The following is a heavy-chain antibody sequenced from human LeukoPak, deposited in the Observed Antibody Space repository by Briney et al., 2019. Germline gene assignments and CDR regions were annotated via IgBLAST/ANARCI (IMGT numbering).Heavy chain of an antibody. CDR3: ATYRQVLLPFES. Sequence: GGSLRLSCAASGFTFSSYEMNWVRQPPGKGLEWVSSIFPSGGEIHYADSVRGRFTISRDNSKSTLSLQMNSLRAEVTAIYYCATYRQVLLPFESWGQGTLVTVSS. V-gene: IGHV3-23*01. J-gene: IGHJ4*02. CDR2: IFPSGGEI. D-gene: IGHD2-8*02. CDR1: GFTFSSYE.